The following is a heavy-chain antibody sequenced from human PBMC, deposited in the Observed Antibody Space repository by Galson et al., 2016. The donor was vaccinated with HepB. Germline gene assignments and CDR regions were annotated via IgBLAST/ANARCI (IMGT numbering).Heavy chain of an antibody. CDR1: GDSVSSTSVG. CDR2: TYCRLLWFN. V-gene: IGHV6-1*01. Sequence: CAISGDSVSSTSVGWNWIRQSPSRGLEWLGRTYCRLLWFNDYAISVKSRITIKADTSKNQFFLRLSSVTPDDTAVYFCARDRGSGWNNWFDPWGQGTLVTVSS. D-gene: IGHD6-19*01. CDR3: ARDRGSGWNNWFDP. J-gene: IGHJ5*02.